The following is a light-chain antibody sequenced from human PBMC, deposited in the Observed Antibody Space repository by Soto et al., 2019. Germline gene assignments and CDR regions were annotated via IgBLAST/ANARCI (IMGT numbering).Light chain of an antibody. Sequence: DIQMTQSPSTLSASVGGRVTITCRASQSISSWLAWYQQKPGKAPKLPIYKASSLESGVPSRFSGSGSGTEFTLTISSLQPDDFATYYCQQYNSYWTFGQGTKVDI. V-gene: IGKV1-5*03. CDR3: QQYNSYWT. J-gene: IGKJ1*01. CDR2: KAS. CDR1: QSISSW.